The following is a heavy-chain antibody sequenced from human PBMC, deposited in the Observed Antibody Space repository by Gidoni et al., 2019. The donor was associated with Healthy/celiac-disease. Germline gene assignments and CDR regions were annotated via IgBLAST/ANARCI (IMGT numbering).Heavy chain of an antibody. J-gene: IGHJ4*02. CDR2: ISYDGSNK. D-gene: IGHD2-15*01. CDR1: GFTFSSYG. Sequence: QVQLVESGGGVVQPGRSLRLSCAASGFTFSSYGMHWVRQAPGQGLEWVAFISYDGSNKYYAASVKGRFTISRDNSKNTLYLQMNSLRAEDTAVYYCAKEGGYCSGGSCYGSLDYWGQGTLVTVSS. V-gene: IGHV3-30*18. CDR3: AKEGGYCSGGSCYGSLDY.